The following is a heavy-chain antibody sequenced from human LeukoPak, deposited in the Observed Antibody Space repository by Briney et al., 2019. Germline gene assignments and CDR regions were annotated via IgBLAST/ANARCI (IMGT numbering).Heavy chain of an antibody. J-gene: IGHJ4*02. V-gene: IGHV4-39*07. CDR2: IYSSGNT. CDR3: ASEAYYYDSSGYYKY. Sequence: PSETLSLTCAVSGASISSSNYYWGWVRQSPGKGLEWIGNIYSSGNTYYNASLKSRVTMYIDTSKNQFSLKLSSVTAADTAVYYCASEAYYYDSSGYYKYWGQGTLVTVSS. D-gene: IGHD3-22*01. CDR1: GASISSSNYY.